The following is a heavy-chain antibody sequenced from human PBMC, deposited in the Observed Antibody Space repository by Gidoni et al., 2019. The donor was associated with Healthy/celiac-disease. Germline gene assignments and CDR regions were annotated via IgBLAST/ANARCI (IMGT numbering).Heavy chain of an antibody. V-gene: IGHV3-15*07. CDR1: GFTFSNDW. CDR2: IKSKTDGGTT. CDR3: TTDTDSSGYYLPLGY. J-gene: IGHJ4*02. D-gene: IGHD3-22*01. Sequence: EVQLVESGGGLVKPGGSLRLSCAASGFTFSNDWMNWVRQAPGKGLEWVGRIKSKTDGGTTDYAAPVKGRFTISRDDSKNTLYLQMNSLKTEDTAVYYCTTDTDSSGYYLPLGYWGQGTLVTVSS.